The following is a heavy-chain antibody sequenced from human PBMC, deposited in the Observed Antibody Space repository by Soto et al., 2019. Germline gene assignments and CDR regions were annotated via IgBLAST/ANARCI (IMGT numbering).Heavy chain of an antibody. Sequence: GASVKVSCKASGYTFTSYDINWVRQATGQGLEWMGWMNPNSGNTGYAQKFQGRVTMTRNTSISTAYMELSSLRSEDTAVYYCARSDTMVRGVIIGHRGRNKFDPWGQGTLVTVSS. CDR2: MNPNSGNT. CDR3: ARSDTMVRGVIIGHRGRNKFDP. CDR1: GYTFTSYD. D-gene: IGHD3-10*01. J-gene: IGHJ5*02. V-gene: IGHV1-8*01.